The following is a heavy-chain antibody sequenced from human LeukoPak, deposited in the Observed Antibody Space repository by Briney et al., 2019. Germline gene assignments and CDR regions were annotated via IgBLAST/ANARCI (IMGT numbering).Heavy chain of an antibody. V-gene: IGHV3-11*01. CDR2: ISSSGSTI. D-gene: IGHD2-2*01. Sequence: GGSLRLSCAASGFTFSDYYMSWIRQAPGKGLEWVSYISSSGSTIYYADSVKGRFTISRDNAKNSLYLQMNSLRAEDTAVYYCARDILEYCSSTSCETHDALDIWGQGTMVTVSS. CDR3: ARDILEYCSSTSCETHDALDI. J-gene: IGHJ3*02. CDR1: GFTFSDYY.